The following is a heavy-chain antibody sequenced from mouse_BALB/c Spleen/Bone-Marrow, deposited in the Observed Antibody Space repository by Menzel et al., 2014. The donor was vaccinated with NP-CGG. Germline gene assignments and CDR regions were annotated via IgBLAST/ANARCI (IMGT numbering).Heavy chain of an antibody. Sequence: VKVVESGPGLVAPSQSLSIPCTVSGFSLTVXGXNWVXQPPXXDLEWLXMIWGDGITDYNSALKSRLSISKDDSKSQVFLKMNSLQTDDTARYYCAREGNYFDYWGQGTTLTVSS. CDR3: AREGNYFDY. V-gene: IGHV2-6-7*01. CDR1: GFSLTVXG. CDR2: IWGDGIT. J-gene: IGHJ2*01.